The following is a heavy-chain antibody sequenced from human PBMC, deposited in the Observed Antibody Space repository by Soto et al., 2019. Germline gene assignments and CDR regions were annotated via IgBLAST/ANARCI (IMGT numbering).Heavy chain of an antibody. V-gene: IGHV2-5*02. CDR3: AQNDYGGNSGIS. Sequence: QITLKESGPTLVKPTQTLTLTCTFSGFSLSTSGVGVGWIRQPPGKALEWLALIYWDDDKRYSPSLKSRLTITKDTSKNQVVLTMTNMDPVDTATYYCAQNDYGGNSGISWGQGTLVTVSS. CDR1: GFSLSTSGVG. CDR2: IYWDDDK. J-gene: IGHJ5*02. D-gene: IGHD4-17*01.